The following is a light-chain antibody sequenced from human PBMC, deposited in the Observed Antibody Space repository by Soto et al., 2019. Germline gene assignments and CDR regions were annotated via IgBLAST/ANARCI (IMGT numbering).Light chain of an antibody. CDR1: QSVLYSSNNKNY. J-gene: IGKJ1*01. Sequence: DIVMTQSPDSLAVSLGERATINCKSSQSVLYSSNNKNYLAWYQQKPGQHPKALIYWASTRESGVPDRFSGSGSGTDFTLTISSLQAEDVAVYYCQQYYTTPWTFGQGTKVEIK. CDR3: QQYYTTPWT. CDR2: WAS. V-gene: IGKV4-1*01.